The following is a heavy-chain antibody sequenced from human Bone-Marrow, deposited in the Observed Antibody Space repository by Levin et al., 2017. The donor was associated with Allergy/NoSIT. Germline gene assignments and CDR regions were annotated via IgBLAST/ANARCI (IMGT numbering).Heavy chain of an antibody. Sequence: GGSLRLSCAASGFTFSSYGMHWVRQAPGKGLEWVAVISYDGSNKYYADSVKGRFTISRDNSKNTLYLQMNSLRAEDTAVYYCAKDNHGSGWYYWGQGTLVTVSS. D-gene: IGHD6-19*01. J-gene: IGHJ4*02. CDR2: ISYDGSNK. CDR1: GFTFSSYG. V-gene: IGHV3-30*18. CDR3: AKDNHGSGWYY.